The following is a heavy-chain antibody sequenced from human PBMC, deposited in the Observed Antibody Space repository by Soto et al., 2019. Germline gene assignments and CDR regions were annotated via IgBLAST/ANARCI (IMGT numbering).Heavy chain of an antibody. J-gene: IGHJ4*02. CDR3: ARGGLGSGWYHFDS. CDR1: GFTFSNFP. V-gene: IGHV3-30-3*01. CDR2: ISYDGSNE. Sequence: QVQLVESGGCVVQPGRSLRLSCAASGFTFSNFPIHWVRQAPGQGLEWVAVISYDGSNEYYADSVKGRFTISRDNSKNTLYQQMNSLRPEDSGLYFCARGGLGSGWYHFDSWGQGTQVTVSS. D-gene: IGHD6-19*01.